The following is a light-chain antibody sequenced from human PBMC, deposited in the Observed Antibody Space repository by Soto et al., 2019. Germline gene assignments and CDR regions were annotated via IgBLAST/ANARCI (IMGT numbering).Light chain of an antibody. CDR3: QQYSDNWT. Sequence: DIQMTQSPSTLSASVGDRVTITCRASQRIRHWLAWYQQKPGTAPNLLISKASTLQCGVPARFSGSVSGTEFTMTISSMQPDDSATDYCQQYSDNWTFGQGTKVEIK. CDR2: KAS. CDR1: QRIRHW. J-gene: IGKJ1*01. V-gene: IGKV1-5*03.